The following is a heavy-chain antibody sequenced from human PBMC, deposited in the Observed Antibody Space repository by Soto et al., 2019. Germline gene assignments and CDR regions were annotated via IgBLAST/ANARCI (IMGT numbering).Heavy chain of an antibody. Sequence: ASETRSLTCAVYGGSFRGYYWSWIRQPPGKGLEWIGEINHRGSANYNPSVKSRVTISVDTSKNQFSLKLSSVTAADTAMYYCARGSRVKIPAATGRDYYYHGLDVWAQGTAVT. J-gene: IGHJ6*02. CDR2: INHRGSA. V-gene: IGHV4-34*01. CDR3: ARGSRVKIPAATGRDYYYHGLDV. CDR1: GGSFRGYY. D-gene: IGHD1-26*01.